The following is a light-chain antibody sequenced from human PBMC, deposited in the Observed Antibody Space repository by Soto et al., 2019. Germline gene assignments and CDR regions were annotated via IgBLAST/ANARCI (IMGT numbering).Light chain of an antibody. CDR2: EGS. J-gene: IGLJ1*01. CDR3: CSYAGGRV. CDR1: SSDVGSYNL. Sequence: QSVLTQPASVSGSPGQSITISCTGTSSDVGSYNLVSWYQQHPGKAPKLMIYEGSKRPSGVSNRFSGSKSGNTASLTISGLQAEDEADYYCCSYAGGRVFGTGTKLTVL. V-gene: IGLV2-23*01.